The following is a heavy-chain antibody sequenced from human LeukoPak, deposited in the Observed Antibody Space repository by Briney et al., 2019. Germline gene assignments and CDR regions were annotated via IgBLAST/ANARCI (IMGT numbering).Heavy chain of an antibody. CDR2: IIPILGIA. CDR3: ARGSDYDILTGYSITDY. D-gene: IGHD3-9*01. J-gene: IGHJ4*02. V-gene: IGHV1-69*04. Sequence: SVKVSCKASGGTFSSYAISWVRQAPGQGLGWMGRIIPILGIANYAQKFQGRVTITADKSTSTAYMELSSLRSEDTAVYHCARGSDYDILTGYSITDYWGQGTLVTVSS. CDR1: GGTFSSYA.